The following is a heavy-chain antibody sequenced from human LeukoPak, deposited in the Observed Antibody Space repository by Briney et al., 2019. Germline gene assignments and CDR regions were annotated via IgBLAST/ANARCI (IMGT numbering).Heavy chain of an antibody. CDR3: ARDQGPNYDILTGAIIGPDAFDI. CDR2: ISAYNGNT. Sequence: GASVKVSCKASGYTFTSYDISWVRQAPGQGLEWMGWISAYNGNTNYAQKLQGRVTMTTDTSTSTAYMELRSLRSDDTAVYYCARDQGPNYDILTGAIIGPDAFDIWGQGTMVTVSS. CDR1: GYTFTSYD. V-gene: IGHV1-18*01. J-gene: IGHJ3*02. D-gene: IGHD3-9*01.